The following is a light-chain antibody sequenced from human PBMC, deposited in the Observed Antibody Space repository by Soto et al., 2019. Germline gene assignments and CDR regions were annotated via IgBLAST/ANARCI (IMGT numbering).Light chain of an antibody. CDR2: WAS. Sequence: DIVMTQSPDSLAVSLGERATINCKSSQSVLYKSYNQDHLAWYQQKPGQAPKLLIYWASTRESGVPDRFSGSGSGTDFTLTISSLQVEDVAVYYCQQYHSLPLTFGGGTKVDIK. V-gene: IGKV4-1*01. CDR1: QSVLYKSYNQDH. CDR3: QQYHSLPLT. J-gene: IGKJ4*01.